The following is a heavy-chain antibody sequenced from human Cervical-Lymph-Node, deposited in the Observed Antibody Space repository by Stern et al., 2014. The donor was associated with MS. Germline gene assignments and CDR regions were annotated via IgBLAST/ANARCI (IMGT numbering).Heavy chain of an antibody. V-gene: IGHV3-11*01. J-gene: IGHJ5*01. Sequence: VQLVESGGGLVKPGGPLRLSCAASGFTFSDYYMSWIRQAPGKGLGWGSYISSSGSTIYHEDSGNGRVTISSDNAKNSPYVQMNSLRAEDTAVYYCARRDLWFDYWGQGTLVTVSS. CDR2: ISSSGSTI. CDR3: ARRDLWFDY. CDR1: GFTFSDYY.